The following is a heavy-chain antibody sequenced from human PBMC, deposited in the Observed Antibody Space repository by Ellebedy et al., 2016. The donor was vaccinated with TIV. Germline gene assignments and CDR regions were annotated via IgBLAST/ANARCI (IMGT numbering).Heavy chain of an antibody. J-gene: IGHJ5*02. CDR2: ISHTENSE. CDR1: GLTFTDSI. D-gene: IGHD3-22*01. V-gene: IGHV3-30-3*01. CDR3: AREKGSSGFAGWFDL. Sequence: PGGSLRLSCAVSGLTFTDSILHWVRQAPGKALEWVALISHTENSEQYADSVKGRFTISRDNSKSTLFFQLDSLRPEDTAVYYCAREKGSSGFAGWFDLWGQGTLVTVSS.